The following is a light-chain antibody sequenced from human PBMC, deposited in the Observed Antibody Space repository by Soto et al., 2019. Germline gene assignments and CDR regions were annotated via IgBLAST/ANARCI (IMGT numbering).Light chain of an antibody. CDR1: SSDVGSYNS. CDR3: CSYAGNPYV. V-gene: IGLV2-23*01. J-gene: IGLJ1*01. Sequence: QSVLTQPASVSGSPGQSIAISCTGTSSDVGSYNSVSWYQQHPGKAPKLMIYEGSKRPSGVSDRFSGSKSGNTASLTISGLQAEDEADYYCCSYAGNPYVVGTGTKLTVL. CDR2: EGS.